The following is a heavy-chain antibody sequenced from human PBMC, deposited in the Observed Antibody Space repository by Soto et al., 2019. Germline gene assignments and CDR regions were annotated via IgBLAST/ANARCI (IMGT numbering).Heavy chain of an antibody. CDR2: ISYDGTDK. CDR3: SKDFGAWSDS. D-gene: IGHD6-19*01. J-gene: IGHJ5*02. CDR1: GFAFRTYG. Sequence: QVHLVESGGAVAQPGRPLTISWVGSGFAFRTYGMHWVRQAPAKGLEWVALISYDGTDKYYAESVKGSFSISRDNSKQTLSLQMDSLRPEDTAVYYCSKDFGAWSDSWGQGTLVNVSS. V-gene: IGHV3-30*18.